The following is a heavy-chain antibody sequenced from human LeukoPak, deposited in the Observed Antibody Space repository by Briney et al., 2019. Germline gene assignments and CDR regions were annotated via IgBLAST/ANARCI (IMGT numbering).Heavy chain of an antibody. D-gene: IGHD3-16*01. CDR2: IWYDGSNK. Sequence: PGGSLRLSCAASGFSFSNYDMHWVRQAPGKGLEWVAIIWYDGSNKYYADSVKGRFTISRDNSKYTLYLQMNSLRAEDTAVYYCARGTGRYGDYCGQGALVTVSS. V-gene: IGHV3-33*01. CDR3: ARGTGRYGDY. J-gene: IGHJ4*02. CDR1: GFSFSNYD.